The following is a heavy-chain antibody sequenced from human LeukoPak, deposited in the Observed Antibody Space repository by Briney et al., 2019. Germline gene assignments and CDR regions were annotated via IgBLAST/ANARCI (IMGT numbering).Heavy chain of an antibody. CDR3: AREISSSSPPIGY. CDR2: IIPILGIA. J-gene: IGHJ4*02. D-gene: IGHD6-13*01. CDR1: GGTFSSYA. Sequence: ASVKVSCKASGGTFSSYAISWVRQAPGQGLEWMGRIIPILGIANYAQKFQGRVTITADKPTSTAYMELSSLRSEDTAVYYCAREISSSSPPIGYWGQGTLVTVSS. V-gene: IGHV1-69*04.